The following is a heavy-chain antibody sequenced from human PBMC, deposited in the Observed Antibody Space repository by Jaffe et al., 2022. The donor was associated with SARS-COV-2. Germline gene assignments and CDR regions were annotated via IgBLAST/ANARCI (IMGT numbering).Heavy chain of an antibody. J-gene: IGHJ4*02. CDR1: GFTFSSYA. Sequence: QVQLVESGGGVVQPGRSLRLSCAASGFTFSSYAMHWVRQAPGKGLEWVAVISYDGSNKYYADSVKGRFTISRDNSKNTLYLQMNSLRAEDTAVYYCARDFSRVVPAATPTFFDYWGQGTLVTVSS. CDR2: ISYDGSNK. D-gene: IGHD2-2*01. CDR3: ARDFSRVVPAATPTFFDY. V-gene: IGHV3-30-3*01.